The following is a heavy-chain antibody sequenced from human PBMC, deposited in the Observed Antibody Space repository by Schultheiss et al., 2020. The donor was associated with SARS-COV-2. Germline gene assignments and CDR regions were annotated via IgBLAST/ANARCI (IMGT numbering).Heavy chain of an antibody. CDR2: IYYSGST. Sequence: SQTLSLTCTVSGGSISSYYWSWIRQPPGKGLEWIGYIYYSGSTNYNPSLKSRVTISVDTSKNQFSLKLSSMTAADTAVYYCARDKSGVMVLDVWGQGTTVTVSS. CDR3: ARDKSGVMVLDV. J-gene: IGHJ6*02. D-gene: IGHD2-8*01. CDR1: GGSISSYY. V-gene: IGHV4-59*01.